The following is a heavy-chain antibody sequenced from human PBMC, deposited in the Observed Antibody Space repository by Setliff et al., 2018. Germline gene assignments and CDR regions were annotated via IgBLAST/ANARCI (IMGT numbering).Heavy chain of an antibody. CDR2: ISAYTGNT. Sequence: ASVKVSCKASGYSFSDSAVSWVRQAPGQGLEWVGWISAYTGNTKFAQKFQGRLTMTTDKSTNMAYLDLRGLRLDDTAIYFCLRLVRYCSRTACQRTSGDDLWGQGTLVTVSS. V-gene: IGHV1-18*01. D-gene: IGHD2-8*01. CDR1: GYSFSDSA. CDR3: LRLVRYCSRTACQRTSGDDL. J-gene: IGHJ5*02.